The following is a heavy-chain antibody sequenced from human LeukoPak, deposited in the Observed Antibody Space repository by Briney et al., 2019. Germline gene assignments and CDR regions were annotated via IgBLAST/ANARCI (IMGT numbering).Heavy chain of an antibody. Sequence: GGSLRLSCAASGFTFSNAAMSWVRQAPGKGLEWVSDISDSGGRTYYANSVKGRFTISRDNSKNTLYLQMNSLRAEDTAVYYCARGGIAAARSFDYWGQGTLVTVSS. CDR1: GFTFSNAA. D-gene: IGHD6-13*01. J-gene: IGHJ4*02. V-gene: IGHV3-23*01. CDR2: ISDSGGRT. CDR3: ARGGIAAARSFDY.